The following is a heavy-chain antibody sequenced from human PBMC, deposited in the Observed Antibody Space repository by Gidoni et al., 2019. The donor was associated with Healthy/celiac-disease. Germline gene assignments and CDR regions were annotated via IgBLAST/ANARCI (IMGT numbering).Heavy chain of an antibody. CDR1: GFTFSSYS. V-gene: IGHV3-21*01. CDR3: ARGEAYCGGDCYLEAFDI. CDR2: ISSSSSYI. D-gene: IGHD2-21*01. J-gene: IGHJ3*02. Sequence: EVQLVESGGGLFKPGGSLRLSCAASGFTFSSYSMNWVRQAPGKGLEWVSSISSSSSYIYYADSVKGRFTISRDNAKNSLYLQMNSLRAEDTAVYYCARGEAYCGGDCYLEAFDIWGQGTMVTVSS.